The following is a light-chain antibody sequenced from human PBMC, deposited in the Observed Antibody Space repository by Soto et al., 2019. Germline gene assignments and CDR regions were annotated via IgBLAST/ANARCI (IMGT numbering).Light chain of an antibody. CDR3: QQYGSSPLS. CDR1: QSVSRSY. Sequence: DIVLTQSPGPLSLSPGDTATLSCRASQSVSRSYLAWSQQKPGQAPMLLIYGASIRATGIPDRFSGSGSGTDFTLTIRRLEPEDFAVYYCQQYGSSPLSFGGGTKAVIK. V-gene: IGKV3-20*01. J-gene: IGKJ4*01. CDR2: GAS.